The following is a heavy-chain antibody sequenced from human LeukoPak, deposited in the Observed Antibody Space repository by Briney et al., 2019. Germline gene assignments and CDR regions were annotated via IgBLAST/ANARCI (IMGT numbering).Heavy chain of an antibody. Sequence: PETLSLPCTVSGGSISSSSYYWGWIRQPPGKELERIGSIYYSGSTYYNPSLKSQVTISVDTSKNQFSPKLSSVTAADTAVYYCARTRREYQLRDAFDIWGQGTMVTVSS. V-gene: IGHV4-39*01. D-gene: IGHD2-2*01. CDR3: ARTRREYQLRDAFDI. J-gene: IGHJ3*02. CDR1: GGSISSSSYY. CDR2: IYYSGST.